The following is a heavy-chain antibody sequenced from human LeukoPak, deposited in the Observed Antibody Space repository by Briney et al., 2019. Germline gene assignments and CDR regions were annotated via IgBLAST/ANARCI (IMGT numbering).Heavy chain of an antibody. Sequence: SVKVSCKASGGTFSSYAISWVRQAPGQGLEWMGGIIPIFGTANYAQKFQGRVTIIADESTSTAYMELSSLRSEDTAVYYCARGYCSSTSCPQYYYYGMDVWGKGTTVTVSS. J-gene: IGHJ6*04. CDR2: IIPIFGTA. CDR3: ARGYCSSTSCPQYYYYGMDV. CDR1: GGTFSSYA. V-gene: IGHV1-69*13. D-gene: IGHD2-2*01.